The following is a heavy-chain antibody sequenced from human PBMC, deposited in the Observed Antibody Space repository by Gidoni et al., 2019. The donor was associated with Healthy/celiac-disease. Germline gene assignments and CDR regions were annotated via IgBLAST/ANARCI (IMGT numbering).Heavy chain of an antibody. V-gene: IGHV4-34*01. Sequence: QVQLQQWGAGLLKPSETLSLTCAVYGGSFSGYYWSWIRQPPGKGLEWIGEINHSGSTNYNPSLKSRVTISVDTSKNQFSLKLSSVTAADTAVYYCARESGWYASSAHFDYWGQGTLVTVSS. J-gene: IGHJ4*02. CDR1: GGSFSGYY. CDR2: INHSGST. D-gene: IGHD6-19*01. CDR3: ARESGWYASSAHFDY.